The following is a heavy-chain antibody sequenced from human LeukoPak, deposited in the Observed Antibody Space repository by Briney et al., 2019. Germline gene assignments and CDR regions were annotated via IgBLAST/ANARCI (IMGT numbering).Heavy chain of an antibody. J-gene: IGHJ3*02. D-gene: IGHD6-13*01. CDR2: IYYSGST. CDR3: ARPRIAAAHDAFDI. V-gene: IGHV4-59*08. Sequence: SETLSLTCTVSGGSISSYYWSWIRQPPGKGLEWIGYIYYSGSTNYNSSLKSRVTISVDTSKNQFSLKLSSVTAADTAVYYCARPRIAAAHDAFDIWGQGTMVTVSS. CDR1: GGSISSYY.